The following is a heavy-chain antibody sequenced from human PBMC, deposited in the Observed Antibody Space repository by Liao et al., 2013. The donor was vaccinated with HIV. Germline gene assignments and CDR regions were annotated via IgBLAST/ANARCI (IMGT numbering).Heavy chain of an antibody. Sequence: QVQLQQWGAGLLKPSETLSLTCAVYGGSFSGYYWSWIRQPPGKGLEWIGEINHSGSTNYNPSLKSRVTISVDTSKNQFSLKLSSVTAADAAVYYCASHFSWNQYALNWFESWGQGILVTVS. J-gene: IGHJ5*01. CDR1: GGSFSGYY. CDR3: ASHFSWNQYALNWFES. D-gene: IGHD1-14*01. CDR2: INHSGST. V-gene: IGHV4-34*01.